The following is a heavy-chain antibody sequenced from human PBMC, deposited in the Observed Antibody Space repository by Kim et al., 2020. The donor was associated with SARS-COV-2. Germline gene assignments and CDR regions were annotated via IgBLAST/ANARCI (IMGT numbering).Heavy chain of an antibody. J-gene: IGHJ4*02. V-gene: IGHV3-11*01. D-gene: IGHD4-17*01. CDR1: GFTFSDYY. CDR3: ARTTAVGHTYYFDY. Sequence: GGSLRLSCAASGFTFSDYYMSWIRQAPGKGLEWVSYISSSGSTIYYADSVKGRFTISRDNAKNSLYLQMNSLRAEDTAVYYCARTTAVGHTYYFDYWGQGTLVTVSS. CDR2: ISSSGSTI.